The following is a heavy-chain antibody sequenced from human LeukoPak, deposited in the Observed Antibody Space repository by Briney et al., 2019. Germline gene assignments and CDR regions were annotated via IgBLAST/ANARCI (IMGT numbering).Heavy chain of an antibody. Sequence: GGSLRLSCAASGFTFDDYAMHWVRQAPGKGLEWVSGISWNSGSIGYADSVKGRLTISRDNAKNSLYLQMNSLRAEDTAVYYCAKAPYSSTGNYYYYGMDVWGQGTTVTVSS. V-gene: IGHV3-9*01. CDR1: GFTFDDYA. J-gene: IGHJ6*02. D-gene: IGHD6-19*01. CDR2: ISWNSGSI. CDR3: AKAPYSSTGNYYYYGMDV.